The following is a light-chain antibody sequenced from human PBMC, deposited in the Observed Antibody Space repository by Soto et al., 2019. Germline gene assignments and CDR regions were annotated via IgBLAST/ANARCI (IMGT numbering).Light chain of an antibody. V-gene: IGKV3-20*01. Sequence: EIVLTQSPGTLSLSPGEGAILSCRASQSVSSNFLAWYQQKPGQAPRLLIYAASRRATGIPDRFSGSGSETDFTLTISRLEPEDFAVYYCQQYGGAPYTFGQGTKLEIK. CDR3: QQYGGAPYT. CDR1: QSVSSNF. CDR2: AAS. J-gene: IGKJ2*01.